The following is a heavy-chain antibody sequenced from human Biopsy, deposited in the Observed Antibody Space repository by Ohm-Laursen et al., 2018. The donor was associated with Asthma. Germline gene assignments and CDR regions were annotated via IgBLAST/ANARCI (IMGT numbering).Heavy chain of an antibody. Sequence: SLRLSCAASGFTFSSYAMSWVRQPPGKGLEWVSAISGSGGSTYYADSVKGRFTISRDNSKNTLYLQMNSLRAEDTAVYYCARSIYDFWSGYYGMDVWGQGTTVTVSS. D-gene: IGHD3-3*01. J-gene: IGHJ6*02. CDR3: ARSIYDFWSGYYGMDV. CDR1: GFTFSSYA. CDR2: ISGSGGST. V-gene: IGHV3-23*01.